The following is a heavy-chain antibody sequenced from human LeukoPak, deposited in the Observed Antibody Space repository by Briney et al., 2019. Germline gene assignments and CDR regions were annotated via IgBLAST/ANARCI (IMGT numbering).Heavy chain of an antibody. J-gene: IGHJ4*02. V-gene: IGHV3-23*01. CDR2: ISGSGGST. D-gene: IGHD6-6*01. CDR1: GFTFSSYA. Sequence: GGSLRLSCAASGFTFSSYAMSRVRQAPGRGLEWVSAISGSGGSTYYADSVKGRFTISRDNSKNTLYLQMNSLRAEDTAVYYCAKQRGYSSSSYYFDYWGQGTLVTVSS. CDR3: AKQRGYSSSSYYFDY.